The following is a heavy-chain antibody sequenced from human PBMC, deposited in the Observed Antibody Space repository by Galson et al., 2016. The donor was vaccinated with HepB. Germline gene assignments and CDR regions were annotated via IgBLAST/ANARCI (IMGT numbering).Heavy chain of an antibody. V-gene: IGHV3-21*01. J-gene: IGHJ4*01. CDR3: ARGHCGSTNCHLYFDY. CDR2: IEGDANHI. D-gene: IGHD2-2*01. Sequence: SLRLSCAASGFNIRDYSMNWLRQAPGKGLEWVSHIEGDANHIHYRHSLKGRFTISRDIAKNSLYLAMSGLGAEDTAVYYCARGHCGSTNCHLYFDYWGQGTLVTVSS. CDR1: GFNIRDYS.